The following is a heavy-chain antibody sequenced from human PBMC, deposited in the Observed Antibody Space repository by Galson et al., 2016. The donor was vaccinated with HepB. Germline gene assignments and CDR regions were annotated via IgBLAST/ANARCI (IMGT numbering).Heavy chain of an antibody. CDR3: AKRTSHDYGALLDY. Sequence: SLRLSCAASGFTFRSYAMSWVRQAPGKGLEWVSTMTDSGGSTYYADSVKGRFTISRDNSKYTLFLQMNSLRVEDTAMYYCAKRTSHDYGALLDYWGQGTLVTVSS. CDR1: GFTFRSYA. CDR2: MTDSGGST. D-gene: IGHD4-17*01. J-gene: IGHJ4*02. V-gene: IGHV3-23*01.